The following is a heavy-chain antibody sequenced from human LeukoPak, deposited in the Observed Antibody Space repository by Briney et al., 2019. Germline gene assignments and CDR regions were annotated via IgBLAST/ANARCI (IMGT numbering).Heavy chain of an antibody. CDR3: ARGRRPGDYVWGRYRVFDY. V-gene: IGHV4-34*01. D-gene: IGHD3-16*02. CDR2: LNHSGST. J-gene: IGHJ4*02. CDR1: GGSFSGYY. Sequence: KSSETLSLTCAVYGGSFSGYYWSWIRQPPGKGLEWMGELNHSGSTNYNPSLKSRVTISVDTSKNQFSLKLSSVTAADTAVYYWARGRRPGDYVWGRYRVFDYWGQGTLVTVSS.